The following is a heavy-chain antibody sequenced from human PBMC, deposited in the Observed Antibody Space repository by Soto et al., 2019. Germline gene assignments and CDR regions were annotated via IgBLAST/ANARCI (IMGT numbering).Heavy chain of an antibody. J-gene: IGHJ4*02. CDR2: IDPSDSYT. D-gene: IGHD6-13*01. Sequence: PGESLKISCKGSGYSFTSYWISWVRQMPGKGLEWMGRIDPSDSYTNYSPSFQGHVTISADKSISTAYLQWSSLKASDTAMYYCARRGPPGSYGLVAAAQQLVFPYYFDYWGQGTLVTVSS. CDR1: GYSFTSYW. V-gene: IGHV5-10-1*01. CDR3: ARRGPPGSYGLVAAAQQLVFPYYFDY.